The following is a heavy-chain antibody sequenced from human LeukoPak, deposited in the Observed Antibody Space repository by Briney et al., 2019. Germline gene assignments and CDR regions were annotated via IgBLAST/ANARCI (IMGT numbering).Heavy chain of an antibody. CDR2: IYSGAGT. J-gene: IGHJ3*01. Sequence: PGGSLRLSRAASGLTVSTNHMSWVRQAPGEGLEWVSVIYSGAGTNYADSVKGRFTISRDNSKNMLYLQMNSLRVEDTAMYYCTKSGPPDPYWGQGTMVTVSS. CDR3: TKSGPPDPY. CDR1: GLTVSTNH. V-gene: IGHV3-53*01.